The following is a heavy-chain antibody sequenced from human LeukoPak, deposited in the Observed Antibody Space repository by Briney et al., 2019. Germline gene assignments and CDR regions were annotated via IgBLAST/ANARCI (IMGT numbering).Heavy chain of an antibody. Sequence: SETLSLTCTVSGGSISSSSYYWGWIRQPPGKGLEWIGNIYYSGSTYYNPSLKSRVTISVDTSKNQFSLKLSSVTAADTAVYYCARLNMVRGAYYFDYWGQGTLVTVSS. D-gene: IGHD3-10*01. CDR3: ARLNMVRGAYYFDY. CDR2: IYYSGST. V-gene: IGHV4-39*01. J-gene: IGHJ4*02. CDR1: GGSISSSSYY.